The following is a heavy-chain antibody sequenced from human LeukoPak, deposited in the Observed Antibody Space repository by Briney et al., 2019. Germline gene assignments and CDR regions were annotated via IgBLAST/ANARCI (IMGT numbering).Heavy chain of an antibody. Sequence: PSETLSLTCAVYGGSFSGYYWGWIRQPPGKGLEWIGEINHSGSTNYNPSLKSRVTISVDTSKNQFSLKLSSVTAADTAVYYCARGSSGYYYVRFDPWGQGTLVTVSS. J-gene: IGHJ5*02. CDR2: INHSGST. D-gene: IGHD3-22*01. V-gene: IGHV4-34*01. CDR1: GGSFSGYY. CDR3: ARGSSGYYYVRFDP.